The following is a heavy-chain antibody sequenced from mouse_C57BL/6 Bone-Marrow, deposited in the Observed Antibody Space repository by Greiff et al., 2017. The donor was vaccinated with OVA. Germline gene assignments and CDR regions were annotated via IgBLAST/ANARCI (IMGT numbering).Heavy chain of an antibody. Sequence: QVQLQQPGAELVKPGASVKMSCKASGYTFTSYWITWVKQRPGQGLEWIGDIYPGSGSTNYNEKFKSKATLTVDTSSSTAYMQLSSLTSEDSAVYYGARSILRQGYWYFDVWGTGTTVSVST. CDR3: ARSILRQGYWYFDV. CDR1: GYTFTSYW. D-gene: IGHD6-1*01. CDR2: IYPGSGST. V-gene: IGHV1-55*01. J-gene: IGHJ1*03.